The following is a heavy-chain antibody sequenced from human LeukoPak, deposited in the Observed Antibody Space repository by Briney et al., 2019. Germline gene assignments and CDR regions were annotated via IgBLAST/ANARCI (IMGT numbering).Heavy chain of an antibody. V-gene: IGHV4-59*01. CDR2: IYYSGST. D-gene: IGHD6-19*01. J-gene: IGHJ4*02. CDR1: GGSISSYY. Sequence: PSETLSLTCTVPGGSISSYYWSWIRQPPGKGLEWIGYIYYSGSTNYNPSLKSRVTISVDTSKNQFSLKLSSVTAADTAVYYCARVRSGHPGLNYFDYWGQGTLVTVSS. CDR3: ARVRSGHPGLNYFDY.